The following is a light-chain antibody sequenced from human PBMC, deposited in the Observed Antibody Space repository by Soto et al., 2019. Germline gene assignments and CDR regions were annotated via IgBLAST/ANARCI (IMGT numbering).Light chain of an antibody. V-gene: IGLV2-14*01. J-gene: IGLJ2*01. CDR3: SSYTSSSTLVV. CDR2: DVS. CDR1: SSDVGGYNY. Sequence: QSALTQPASVSGSPGQSITISCTGTSSDVGGYNYVSGYQQHPGIAPKLMIYDVSNRPSGVSNRFSGSKSGNTASLTISGLQAEDEADYYCSSYTSSSTLVVFGGGTKLTVL.